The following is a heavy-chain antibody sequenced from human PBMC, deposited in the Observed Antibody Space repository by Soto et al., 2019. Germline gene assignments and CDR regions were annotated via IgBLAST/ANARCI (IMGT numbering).Heavy chain of an antibody. CDR3: ARQTGTKFGYYYGMDV. CDR2: IDPSDSYT. Sequence: PGESLKISCKGSGYSFTSYWISWVRQMPGKGLEWMGRIDPSDSYTNYSPSFQGHVTISADKSISTAYLQWSSLKASDTAMYYCARQTGTKFGYYYGMDVWGQGTTVTVSS. CDR1: GYSFTSYW. J-gene: IGHJ6*02. D-gene: IGHD1-7*01. V-gene: IGHV5-10-1*01.